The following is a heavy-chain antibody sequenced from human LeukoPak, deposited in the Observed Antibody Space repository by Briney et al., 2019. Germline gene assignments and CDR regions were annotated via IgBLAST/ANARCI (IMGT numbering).Heavy chain of an antibody. CDR1: GFTVSSNY. CDR2: IYSGGST. V-gene: IGHV3-53*01. CDR3: AGGPSYSSGFGN. D-gene: IGHD6-19*01. Sequence: GGSLRLSCAASGFTVSSNYMSWVRQAPGKGLEWVSVIYSGGSTYYADSVKGRFTNSRDNSKSTLYLQMNSLRVEDTAVYYCAGGPSYSSGFGNWGQGTLVTVSS. J-gene: IGHJ4*02.